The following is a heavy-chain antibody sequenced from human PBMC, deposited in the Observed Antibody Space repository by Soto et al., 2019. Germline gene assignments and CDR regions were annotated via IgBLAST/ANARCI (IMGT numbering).Heavy chain of an antibody. Sequence: EVQLVESGGGLVQPGGSLRLSCAASGFTFSSYWMSWVRQAPGKGLEWVANIKQDGSEKYYVDSVKGRFTISRDNAKNSLYLQMNSLRAEDTAVYYCARDYPVRGVIGYYYYYGMDVWGQGTTVTVSS. CDR2: IKQDGSEK. CDR1: GFTFSSYW. J-gene: IGHJ6*02. V-gene: IGHV3-7*03. D-gene: IGHD3-10*01. CDR3: ARDYPVRGVIGYYYYYGMDV.